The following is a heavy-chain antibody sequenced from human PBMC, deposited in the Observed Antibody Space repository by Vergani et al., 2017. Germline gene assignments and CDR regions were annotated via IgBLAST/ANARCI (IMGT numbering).Heavy chain of an antibody. J-gene: IGHJ6*03. Sequence: QVQLVQSGAEVKKPGASVRVSCKASGFTFTSYHIHWVRQAPGQGLEWMGWINPNSGGTNYAQKFQGRVTMTRDTSISTAYMELSRLRSDDTAVYYCASGRLGRTSIAARPPRDDYYYYMDVWGKGTTVTVSS. D-gene: IGHD6-6*01. CDR2: INPNSGGT. CDR3: ASGRLGRTSIAARPPRDDYYYYMDV. CDR1: GFTFTSYH. V-gene: IGHV1-2*02.